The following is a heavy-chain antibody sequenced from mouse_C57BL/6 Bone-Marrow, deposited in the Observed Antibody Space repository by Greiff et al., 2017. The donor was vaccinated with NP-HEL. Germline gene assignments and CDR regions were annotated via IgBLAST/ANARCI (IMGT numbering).Heavy chain of an antibody. D-gene: IGHD1-1*01. J-gene: IGHJ4*01. Sequence: VQLQQSGAELVKPGASVKLSCKASGYTFTSYWMHWVKQRPGQGLEWIGMIHPNSGSTNYNEKFKSKATLTVYKSSSTAEMQLSSLTSEDSAVYYCARRDYYGSSPIYYAMGYWGQGTSVTVSS. CDR2: IHPNSGST. CDR1: GYTFTSYW. V-gene: IGHV1-64*01. CDR3: ARRDYYGSSPIYYAMGY.